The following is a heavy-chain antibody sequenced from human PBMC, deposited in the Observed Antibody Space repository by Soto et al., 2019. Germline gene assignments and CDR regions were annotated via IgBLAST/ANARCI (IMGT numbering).Heavy chain of an antibody. CDR3: AREAASDPSFYYHYMDV. J-gene: IGHJ6*03. V-gene: IGHV1-8*01. CDR1: GYTFTNYN. Sequence: QEQLVQSGAEVKKPGAPVKVSCKASGYTFTNYNINWVRQATGQGLEWMGWMNPKTGNTGYAEKFQGRGPMTRNSSINTAFMEMSCLRSEDTAVYYCAREAASDPSFYYHYMDVWGKGTTVTVSS. D-gene: IGHD6-25*01. CDR2: MNPKTGNT.